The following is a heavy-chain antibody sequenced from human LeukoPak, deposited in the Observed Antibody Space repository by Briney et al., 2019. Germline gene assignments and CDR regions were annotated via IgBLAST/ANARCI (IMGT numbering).Heavy chain of an antibody. CDR1: GGSISSGGHY. Sequence: SQTLSLTCTVSGGSISSGGHYWTWIRQHPGKGLEWIGYIYYSGSINYNPSLKSRVTISVDMSKNQFSLQLSSVTAADTAVYYCARQSRDGDYIAKLFDYWGQGTLVTVSS. D-gene: IGHD4-17*01. CDR3: ARQSRDGDYIAKLFDY. CDR2: IYYSGSI. V-gene: IGHV4-31*03. J-gene: IGHJ4*02.